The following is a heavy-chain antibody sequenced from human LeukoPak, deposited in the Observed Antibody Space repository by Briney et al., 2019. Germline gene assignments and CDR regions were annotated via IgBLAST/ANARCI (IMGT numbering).Heavy chain of an antibody. CDR1: GGSISSSSYY. Sequence: PSETLSLTCTVSGGSISSSSYYWGWIRQPPGKGLEWIGSIYYSGSTYYNPSLKSRVTISVDTSKNQFSLKLSSVTAADTAVYYCARGSYNSPYYFDYWGQGALVTVSS. V-gene: IGHV4-39*01. D-gene: IGHD2-15*01. CDR3: ARGSYNSPYYFDY. CDR2: IYYSGST. J-gene: IGHJ4*02.